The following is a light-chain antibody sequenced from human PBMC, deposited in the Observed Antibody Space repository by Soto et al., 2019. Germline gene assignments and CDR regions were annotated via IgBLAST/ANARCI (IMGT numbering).Light chain of an antibody. Sequence: DIQMTQSPSTLSASVGDRVTITCRASESVSYWLAWYQQKPGKAPKSLIYQASVLINGVPSRFSGSGSGTEFTLTISSLQPDDFATYDCQQYISYLITFGGGTEVQIK. V-gene: IGKV1-5*03. J-gene: IGKJ4*01. CDR3: QQYISYLIT. CDR2: QAS. CDR1: ESVSYW.